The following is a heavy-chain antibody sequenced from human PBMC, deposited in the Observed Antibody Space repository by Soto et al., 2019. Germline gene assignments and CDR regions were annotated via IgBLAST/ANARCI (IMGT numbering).Heavy chain of an antibody. Sequence: AETLARTCTVSGGSINTFYWSWVRQPAGRGREWIGRIFSSGSTSFNPSLESRVAMSVDTSKHHFSLNLSSVTAADMAVYYCAREGSYSAYNFAHGIQLWSFDFWGQGALVTVSS. CDR3: AREGSYSAYNFAHGIQLWSFDF. D-gene: IGHD5-12*01. V-gene: IGHV4-4*07. CDR2: IFSSGST. CDR1: GGSINTFY. J-gene: IGHJ4*02.